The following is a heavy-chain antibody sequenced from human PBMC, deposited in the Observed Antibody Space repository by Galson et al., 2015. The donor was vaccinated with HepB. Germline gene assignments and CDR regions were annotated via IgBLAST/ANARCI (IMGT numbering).Heavy chain of an antibody. CDR1: GGTFSSYA. CDR2: IIPILGIA. Sequence: SVKVSCKASGGTFSSYAISWVRQAPGQGLEWMGRIIPILGIANYAQKFQGRVTITADKSTSTAYMELSSLRSEDTAVYYCARVGNYYGSGSYSGGYYFDYWGQGTLVTVSS. J-gene: IGHJ4*02. V-gene: IGHV1-69*04. D-gene: IGHD3-10*01. CDR3: ARVGNYYGSGSYSGGYYFDY.